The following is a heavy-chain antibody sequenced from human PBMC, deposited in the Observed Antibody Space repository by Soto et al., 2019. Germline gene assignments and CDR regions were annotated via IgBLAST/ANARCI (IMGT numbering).Heavy chain of an antibody. CDR3: ARVTPSRDFDY. V-gene: IGHV1-18*04. Sequence: ASVKVSCEPASSVFTIYRLSWVQQAPGQGLEWMGWINPYNGNTNYAQKLQGRVTMTTATSTSTAYMDLRSLRSDDTAVYYCARVTPSRDFDYWSQGTLVTVSS. J-gene: IGHJ4*02. CDR2: INPYNGNT. CDR1: SSVFTIYR.